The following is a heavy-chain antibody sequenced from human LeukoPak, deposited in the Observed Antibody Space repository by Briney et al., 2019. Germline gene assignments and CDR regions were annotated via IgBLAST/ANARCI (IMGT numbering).Heavy chain of an antibody. D-gene: IGHD3-22*01. V-gene: IGHV7-4-1*02. CDR3: ARIYYDSSASRFDP. CDR1: GYTFTSYA. Sequence: GASVKVSCKASGYTFTSYAMNWVRQAPGQGLEWMGWINTNTGNPTYAQGFTGRFVFSLDTSVSTAYLQISGLKAEDTAVYYCARIYYDSSASRFDPWGQGTLATVSS. J-gene: IGHJ5*02. CDR2: INTNTGNP.